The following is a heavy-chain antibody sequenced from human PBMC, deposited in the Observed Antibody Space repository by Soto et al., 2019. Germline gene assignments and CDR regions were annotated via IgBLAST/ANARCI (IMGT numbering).Heavy chain of an antibody. V-gene: IGHV4-59*01. J-gene: IGHJ4*02. Sequence: PSETLSLPCTVSLGSLNGYYCSWIRQPPGKGLEWIGYSYYSGSTKYNPSLKSRITISVETSKNQIFLMLSSATAADTAVYYCGRSGVGLELFSFPTFDYWGQGTLVTVSS. CDR1: LGSLNGYY. D-gene: IGHD1-7*01. CDR3: GRSGVGLELFSFPTFDY. CDR2: SYYSGST.